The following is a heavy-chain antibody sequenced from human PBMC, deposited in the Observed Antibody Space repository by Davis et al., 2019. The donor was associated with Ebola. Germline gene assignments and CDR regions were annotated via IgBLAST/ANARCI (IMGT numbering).Heavy chain of an antibody. CDR2: IIPILGIA. V-gene: IGHV1-69*10. D-gene: IGHD7-27*01. Sequence: SVKVSCKASGGTFSSYAISWVRQAPGQGLEWMGGIIPILGIANYTQKFQGRVTITADKSTSTAYMELSSLRSEDTAVYYCARDLGLPGDYWGQGTLVTVSS. J-gene: IGHJ4*02. CDR3: ARDLGLPGDY. CDR1: GGTFSSYA.